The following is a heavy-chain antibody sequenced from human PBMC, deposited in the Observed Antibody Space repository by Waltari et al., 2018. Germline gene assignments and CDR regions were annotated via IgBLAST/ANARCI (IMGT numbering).Heavy chain of an antibody. CDR1: GGSFTNFAYY. V-gene: IGHV4-39*07. CDR2: IYYSGST. D-gene: IGHD3-10*01. Sequence: QLQLQESGPGLVKPSETLSLTCSVSGGSFTNFAYYWAWIRQPPGKGPEWIVSIYYSGSTYYNPSLKSRVTLSVDTSKNQFSLMLNSVTAADTAVYFCAREGLNRSYYLFDQWGQGTLVTVSS. J-gene: IGHJ4*02. CDR3: AREGLNRSYYLFDQ.